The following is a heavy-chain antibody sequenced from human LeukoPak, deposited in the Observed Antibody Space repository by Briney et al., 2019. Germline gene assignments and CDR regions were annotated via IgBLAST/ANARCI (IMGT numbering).Heavy chain of an antibody. D-gene: IGHD3-9*01. J-gene: IGHJ5*02. CDR3: ARASGVLPSFEWANWFDT. V-gene: IGHV4-39*01. CDR2: IHYSRST. Sequence: SETLSLTCTVSGGSIRSSDYYWAWNRQPPGRGLEWIVTIHYSRSTFYKPPLKSRLTVSADTSRNQFYMKLSSVTAADTAVYYCARASGVLPSFEWANWFDTWGQGSLVTVSS. CDR1: GGSIRSSDYY.